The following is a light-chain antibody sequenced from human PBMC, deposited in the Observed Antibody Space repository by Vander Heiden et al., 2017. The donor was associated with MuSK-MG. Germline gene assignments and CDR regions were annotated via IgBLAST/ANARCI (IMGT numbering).Light chain of an antibody. CDR1: SSDVGNYDY. CDR2: DVI. J-gene: IGLJ2*01. CDR3: CSFAGKDTFVL. Sequence: QSALTQPRSVSGSPGQSVSISCIGTSSDVGNYDYVPWFQQRAGTAPKLIIYDVIKRPSGVPDRFSGSKSGNSASLTLSGLQAEEEAEYYCCSFAGKDTFVLFGGGTKVTVL. V-gene: IGLV2-11*01.